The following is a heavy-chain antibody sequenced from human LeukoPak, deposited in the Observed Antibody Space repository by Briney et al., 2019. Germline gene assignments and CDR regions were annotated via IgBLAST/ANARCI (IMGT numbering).Heavy chain of an antibody. CDR3: ARGDIVVVVAAFSPFLDV. D-gene: IGHD2-15*01. CDR1: GGSFSGYY. Sequence: SETLSLTCAVYGGSFSGYYWSWVRQPPGKGLVWIGEINHSGSTNYNPSLRSRVSISGDTSKSQFSLKLSSVTAADTAVYYCARGDIVVVVAAFSPFLDVWGQGTTVTVSS. J-gene: IGHJ6*02. CDR2: INHSGST. V-gene: IGHV4-34*01.